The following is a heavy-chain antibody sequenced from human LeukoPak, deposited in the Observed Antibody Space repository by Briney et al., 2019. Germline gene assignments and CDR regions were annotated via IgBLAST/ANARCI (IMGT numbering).Heavy chain of an antibody. CDR3: AKKSGGDCHDY. CDR1: GFTFSNYE. D-gene: IGHD2-21*02. V-gene: IGHV3-48*03. Sequence: GGSLRLSCSASGFTFSNYEMNWVRQAPGKGLEWVSYIASSGSTIYYADSVKGPFTISRDNAKSSLYLQMNSLRAEDTAVYYCAKKSGGDCHDYWGQGTLVTVSS. CDR2: IASSGSTI. J-gene: IGHJ4*02.